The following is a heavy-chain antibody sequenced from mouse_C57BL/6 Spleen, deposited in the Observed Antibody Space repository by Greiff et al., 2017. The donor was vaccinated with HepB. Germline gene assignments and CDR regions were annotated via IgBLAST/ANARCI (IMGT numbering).Heavy chain of an antibody. J-gene: IGHJ1*03. Sequence: QVQLKESGAELVKPGASVKLSCKASGYTFTEYTIHWVKQRSGQGLEWIGWFYPGSGSIKYNEKFKDKATLTADKSSSTVYMELSRLTSEDSAVYFCAIHGYYYGSSPNWYFDVWGTGTTVTVSS. CDR3: AIHGYYYGSSPNWYFDV. D-gene: IGHD1-1*01. CDR1: GYTFTEYT. CDR2: FYPGSGSI. V-gene: IGHV1-62-2*01.